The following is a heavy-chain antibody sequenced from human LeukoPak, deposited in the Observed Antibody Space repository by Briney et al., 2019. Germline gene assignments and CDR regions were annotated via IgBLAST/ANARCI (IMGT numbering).Heavy chain of an antibody. Sequence: GGSLRLSCAASGFTLSSHGLHWVRQTPGKGLEWVAGIWYDGSNIYYVDSVKGRFTVSRDNSKNTLYLQMNSLRAEDTAVYYCARGKCCSLITFYYMDVWGKGTTVTVSS. V-gene: IGHV3-33*01. CDR3: ARGKCCSLITFYYMDV. D-gene: IGHD2-15*01. J-gene: IGHJ6*03. CDR1: GFTLSSHG. CDR2: IWYDGSNI.